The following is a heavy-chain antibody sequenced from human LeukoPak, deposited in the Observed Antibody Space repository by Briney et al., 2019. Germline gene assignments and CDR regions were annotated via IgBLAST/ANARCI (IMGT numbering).Heavy chain of an antibody. D-gene: IGHD3-3*01. CDR3: AKEKRFLKAGVDY. CDR2: ISYDGSNK. J-gene: IGHJ4*02. V-gene: IGHV3-30*18. CDR1: GFTFSSYG. Sequence: PGGSLRLSCAASGFTFSSYGMHWVRQAPGKGLEWVAVISYDGSNKYYADSVKGRFTISRDNSKNTLYLQMNSLRAEDTAVYYCAKEKRFLKAGVDYWGQGTLVTVSS.